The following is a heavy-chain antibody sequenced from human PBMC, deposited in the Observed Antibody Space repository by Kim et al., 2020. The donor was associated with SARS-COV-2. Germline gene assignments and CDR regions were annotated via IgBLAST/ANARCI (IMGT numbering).Heavy chain of an antibody. V-gene: IGHV3-74*01. CDR1: GFTFSSYW. CDR3: ARSHPYYDFWSGYPPTYFDY. J-gene: IGHJ4*02. Sequence: GGSLRLSCAASGFTFSSYWMHWVRQAPGKGPVWVSRINSDGSSTSYADSVKGRFTISRDNAKNTLYLQMNSLRAEDTAVYYCARSHPYYDFWSGYPPTYFDYWGQGTLVTVSS. CDR2: INSDGSST. D-gene: IGHD3-3*01.